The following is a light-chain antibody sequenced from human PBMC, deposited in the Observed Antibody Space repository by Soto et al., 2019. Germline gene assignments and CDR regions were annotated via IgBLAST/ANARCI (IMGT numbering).Light chain of an antibody. CDR3: QQYNSYSRT. CDR2: KAS. CDR1: QSISSW. V-gene: IGKV1-5*03. J-gene: IGKJ1*01. Sequence: IQMTQSPSTLSASVGDRVTITCRASQSISSWLAWYQQKPGKAPKLLIYKASSLESGVPSRFSGSGSGTEFTLTISSLQPDDFATYYCQQYNSYSRTFGQGTK.